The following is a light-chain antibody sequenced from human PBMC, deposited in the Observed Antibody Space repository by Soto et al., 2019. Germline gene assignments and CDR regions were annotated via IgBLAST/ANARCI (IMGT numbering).Light chain of an antibody. J-gene: IGKJ1*01. Sequence: EIVMTQSPDTLSVSPGERATLSCRASQSVSTNLAWYQQKPGQAPRLLLYGASTRATGIPARFSGSGSGTEFTLTISSLQSEDFAVYYCQQYSDWLRTLGQGAKVEIK. V-gene: IGKV3-15*01. CDR2: GAS. CDR3: QQYSDWLRT. CDR1: QSVSTN.